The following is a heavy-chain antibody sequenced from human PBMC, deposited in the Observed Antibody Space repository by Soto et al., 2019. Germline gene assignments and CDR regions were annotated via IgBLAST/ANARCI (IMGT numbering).Heavy chain of an antibody. CDR1: GFTFSSYA. CDR3: AKDVGQWLNGFDY. V-gene: IGHV3-23*01. J-gene: IGHJ4*02. Sequence: EVQLLESGGGLVQPGGYLRLSCAASGFTFSSYAMSWVRQAPGKGLEWVSAISGSGGSTYYADSVKGRFTISRDNSKNTLYLQMNSLRAEDTAVYYCAKDVGQWLNGFDYWGQGTLVSVSS. CDR2: ISGSGGST. D-gene: IGHD6-19*01.